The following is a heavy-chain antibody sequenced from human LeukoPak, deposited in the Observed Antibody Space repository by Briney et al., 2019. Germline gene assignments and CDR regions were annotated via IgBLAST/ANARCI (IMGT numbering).Heavy chain of an antibody. D-gene: IGHD3-10*01. V-gene: IGHV3-48*04. CDR1: GFTFSSYW. Sequence: TGGSLRLSCAASGFTFSSYWMSWVRQAPGKGLEWVSYISSSGSTIYYADSVKGRFTISRDNAKNSLYLQMNSLRAEDTAVYYCARDSLVRGVSHMDVWGKGTTVTVSS. CDR3: ARDSLVRGVSHMDV. J-gene: IGHJ6*03. CDR2: ISSSGSTI.